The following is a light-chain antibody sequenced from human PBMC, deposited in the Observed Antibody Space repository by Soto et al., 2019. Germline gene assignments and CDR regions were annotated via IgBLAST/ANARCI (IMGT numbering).Light chain of an antibody. Sequence: EIVMTHSPATLSLSPVERATLSCRASQSVSNNYLAWYQQKPGQAPRLLIYGASNRATGIPDRFSGSGSGTDFTLTISRLETEDFAVYYCQQYGSSGTFGQGTKVDIK. V-gene: IGKV3-20*01. CDR2: GAS. CDR3: QQYGSSGT. J-gene: IGKJ1*01. CDR1: QSVSNNY.